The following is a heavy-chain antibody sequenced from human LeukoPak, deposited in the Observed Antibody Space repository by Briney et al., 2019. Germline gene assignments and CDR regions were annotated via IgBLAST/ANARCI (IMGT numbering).Heavy chain of an antibody. D-gene: IGHD6-13*01. CDR1: GDSIASGTYS. CDR2: IYYSGST. J-gene: IGHJ4*02. Sequence: SETLSLTCTVSGDSIASGTYSWGSIRQPPGKGLEWIGSIYYSGSTYYNPSLKSRVTISVDTSKNQFPLKLSSVTAADTAVYYCARHEMGIAATGTRPFDYWGQGTLVTVSS. V-gene: IGHV4-39*01. CDR3: ARHEMGIAATGTRPFDY.